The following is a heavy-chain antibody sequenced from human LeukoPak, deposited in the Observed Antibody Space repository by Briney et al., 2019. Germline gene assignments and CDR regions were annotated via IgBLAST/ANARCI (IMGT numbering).Heavy chain of an antibody. Sequence: SQTLSLTCTVSGGSIRSGSYFWAWIRQPAGKALEWIGRVDSSGTTNYNPSLKSRVTISVDTSKNQFSLKLSSVTAADTAVYYCARGDWQYINNWSNWFDPWGQGTLVTVSS. CDR2: VDSSGTT. D-gene: IGHD1-1*01. V-gene: IGHV4-61*02. CDR1: GGSIRSGSYF. CDR3: ARGDWQYINNWSNWFDP. J-gene: IGHJ5*02.